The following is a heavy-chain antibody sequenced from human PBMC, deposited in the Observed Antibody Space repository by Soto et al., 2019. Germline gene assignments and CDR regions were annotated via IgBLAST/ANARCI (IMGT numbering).Heavy chain of an antibody. CDR2: IYYSGST. CDR3: ARVDRWLRYGMDV. CDR1: GGSISSGDYY. D-gene: IGHD5-12*01. V-gene: IGHV4-30-4*01. Sequence: SETLSLTCTVSGGSISSGDYYWSWIRQPPGKGLEWIGYIYYSGSTYYNLSLKSRVTISVDTPKNQFSLKLSSVTAADTAVYYCARVDRWLRYGMDVWGQGTTVTVSS. J-gene: IGHJ6*02.